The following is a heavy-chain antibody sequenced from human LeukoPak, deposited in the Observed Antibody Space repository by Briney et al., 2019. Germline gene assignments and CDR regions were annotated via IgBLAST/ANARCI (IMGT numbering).Heavy chain of an antibody. CDR2: IRFDGNIK. D-gene: IGHD6-25*01. CDR3: ASPYSSGL. CDR1: GFTFSNYG. Sequence: GGSLRLSCAASGFTFSNYGMHWVRQAPGKGLEWVAFIRFDGNIKYYADSVKGRFTISRDNSKNTLYLQMNSLRAEDTAVYYCASPYSSGLWGQGTLVTVSS. J-gene: IGHJ1*01. V-gene: IGHV3-30*02.